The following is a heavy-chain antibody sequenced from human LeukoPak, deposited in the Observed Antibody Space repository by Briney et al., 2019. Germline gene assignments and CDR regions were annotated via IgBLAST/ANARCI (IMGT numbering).Heavy chain of an antibody. CDR3: ARVDYGDNEDY. CDR1: GYTFTGYY. D-gene: IGHD4-17*01. J-gene: IGHJ4*02. V-gene: IGHV1-2*06. Sequence: ASVKVSCKASGYTFTGYYMHWVRQAPGQGLEWMGRINPNSGGTNYALKFQGRVTMTRDTSISTAYMELSRLRSDDTAVYYCARVDYGDNEDYWGQGTLVTVSS. CDR2: INPNSGGT.